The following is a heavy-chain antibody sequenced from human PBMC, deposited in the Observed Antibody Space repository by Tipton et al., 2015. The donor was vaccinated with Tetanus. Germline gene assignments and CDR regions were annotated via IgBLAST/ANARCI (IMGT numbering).Heavy chain of an antibody. J-gene: IGHJ4*02. Sequence: SLRLSCAASGFSFSTFAIHWVRQAPGKGLEWVSAISGSGGSTYYADSVKGRFTISRDNSKNTLYLQMNSLRAEDTAVYYCAKDSYYDSSGYWYYFDYWGQGTLVTVSS. V-gene: IGHV3-23*01. CDR3: AKDSYYDSSGYWYYFDY. D-gene: IGHD3-22*01. CDR1: GFSFSTFA. CDR2: ISGSGGST.